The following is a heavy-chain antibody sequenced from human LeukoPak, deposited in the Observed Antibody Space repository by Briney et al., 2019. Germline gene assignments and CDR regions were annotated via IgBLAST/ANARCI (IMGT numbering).Heavy chain of an antibody. V-gene: IGHV1-2*02. CDR3: ARGRPGDYFDY. D-gene: IGHD6-25*01. Sequence: ASVKVSCKDSGYTFTGYFMHWVRQAPGQGLEWMGWINPNSGGTSYLQNFQGRVSMTRDTSIRTAYMDLSRLRSDDTAVYYCARGRPGDYFDYWGQGTLVTVSS. CDR1: GYTFTGYF. J-gene: IGHJ4*02. CDR2: INPNSGGT.